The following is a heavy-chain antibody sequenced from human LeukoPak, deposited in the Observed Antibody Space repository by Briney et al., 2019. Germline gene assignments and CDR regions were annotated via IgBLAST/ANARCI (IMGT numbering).Heavy chain of an antibody. CDR3: ARDGRSNYGY. CDR1: GFTFSSYA. D-gene: IGHD4-11*01. Sequence: GGSLRLSCAASGFTFSSYAMSWVRQAPGKGLEWVSYISSSSSTIYYADSVKGRFTISRDNAKNSLYLQMNSLRAEDTAVYYCARDGRSNYGYWGQGTLVTVSS. CDR2: ISSSSSTI. J-gene: IGHJ4*02. V-gene: IGHV3-48*01.